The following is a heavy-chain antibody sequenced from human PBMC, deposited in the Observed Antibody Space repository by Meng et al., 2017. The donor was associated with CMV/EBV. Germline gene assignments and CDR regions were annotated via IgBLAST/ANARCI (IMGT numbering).Heavy chain of an antibody. J-gene: IGHJ6*02. CDR1: GGSISSYY. Sequence: SETLSLTCTVSGGSISSYYWSWIRQHPGKGLEWIGYIHYSGSTNYNPSLKSRVTISVDTSKNQFSLKLSSVTAADTAVYYCARGVEMATINYYGMDVWGQGTTVTVSS. CDR3: ARGVEMATINYYGMDV. CDR2: IHYSGST. D-gene: IGHD5-24*01. V-gene: IGHV4-59*01.